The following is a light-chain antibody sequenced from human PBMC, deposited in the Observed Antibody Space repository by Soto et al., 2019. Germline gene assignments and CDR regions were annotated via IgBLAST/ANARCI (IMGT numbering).Light chain of an antibody. Sequence: EIVMTQSPATLSVSPGERATLSCRASQSVSSNLAWYQQKPGQAPRLLIYGVSTRATGTPARFSGSGSGTEFTLTISSLQSEDFAVYYCQQYNNWPPWYTFGQGTKLEIK. CDR1: QSVSSN. CDR2: GVS. CDR3: QQYNNWPPWYT. V-gene: IGKV3-15*01. J-gene: IGKJ2*01.